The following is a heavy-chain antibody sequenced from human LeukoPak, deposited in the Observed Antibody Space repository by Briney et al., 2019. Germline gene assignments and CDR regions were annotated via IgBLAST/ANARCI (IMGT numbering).Heavy chain of an antibody. CDR3: ARDAYCSSTSCYVNGYYYGMDV. CDR2: IRYDGSNK. V-gene: IGHV3-33*01. J-gene: IGHJ6*02. D-gene: IGHD2-2*01. CDR1: GFTFSSYG. Sequence: GGSLRLSCAASGFTFSSYGMHWVRQAPGKGLEWVAVIRYDGSNKYYADSVKGRFTISRDNSKNTLYLQMNSLRAEDTAVYYCARDAYCSSTSCYVNGYYYGMDVWGQGTTVTVSS.